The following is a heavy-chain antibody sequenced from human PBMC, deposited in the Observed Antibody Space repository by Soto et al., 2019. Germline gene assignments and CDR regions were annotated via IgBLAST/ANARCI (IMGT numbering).Heavy chain of an antibody. CDR2: IKRDGSEK. CDR3: ARDMYYYASGSYPRYYFDY. D-gene: IGHD3-10*01. CDR1: GFTFSSYW. Sequence: GGSLRLSCAASGFTFSSYWMSWVRQAPGKGLEWVANIKRDGSEKYYVDSVKGRFTISRDNAKNSLYLQMNSLRAEDTAVYYCARDMYYYASGSYPRYYFDYWGQGTLVTVSS. V-gene: IGHV3-7*01. J-gene: IGHJ4*02.